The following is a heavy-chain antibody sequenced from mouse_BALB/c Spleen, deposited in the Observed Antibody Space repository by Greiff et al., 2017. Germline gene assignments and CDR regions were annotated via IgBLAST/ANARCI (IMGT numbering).Heavy chain of an antibody. CDR3: ARASMITNAMDY. V-gene: IGHV1S29*02. Sequence: EVQLQQSGPELVKPGASVKISCKASGYTFTDYNMHWVKQSHGKSLEWIGYIYPYNGGTGYNQKFKSKATLTVDNSSSTAYMELRSLTSEDSAVFYCARASMITNAMDYWGQGTSVTVSS. CDR2: IYPYNGGT. CDR1: GYTFTDYN. D-gene: IGHD2-4*01. J-gene: IGHJ4*01.